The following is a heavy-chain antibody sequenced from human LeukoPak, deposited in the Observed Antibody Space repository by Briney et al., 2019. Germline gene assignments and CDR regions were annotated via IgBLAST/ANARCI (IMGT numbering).Heavy chain of an antibody. V-gene: IGHV4-34*01. D-gene: IGHD3-9*01. CDR2: INHSGST. CDR1: GGSFSGYY. CDR3: ARVTYYDILTGHLKALDI. J-gene: IGHJ3*02. Sequence: SETLSLTCAVYGGSFSGYYWSWIRQPPGKGLEWIGEINHSGSTNYNPSLKSRVTISVDTSKNQFSLKLSSVTAADTAVYYCARVTYYDILTGHLKALDIWGQGTMVTVSS.